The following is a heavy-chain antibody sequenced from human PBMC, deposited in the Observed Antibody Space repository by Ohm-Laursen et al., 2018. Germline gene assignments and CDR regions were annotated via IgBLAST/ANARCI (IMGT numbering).Heavy chain of an antibody. D-gene: IGHD6-13*01. CDR3: PDTRWGTSWYLNY. V-gene: IGHV3-15*01. CDR1: GFTFSDAW. J-gene: IGHJ4*02. Sequence: ETLSLTCAASGFTFSDAWLTWVRQAPGKGLEWVGRIKSKTNSGTTDYAAPVKDRFTISRDDSKNTLYLQMNSLKTEDTGIYYCPDTRWGTSWYLNYWGQGTLVSVSS. CDR2: IKSKTNSGTT.